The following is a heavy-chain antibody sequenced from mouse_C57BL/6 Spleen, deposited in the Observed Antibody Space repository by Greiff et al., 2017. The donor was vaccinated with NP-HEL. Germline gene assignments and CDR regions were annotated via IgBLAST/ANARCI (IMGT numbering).Heavy chain of an antibody. CDR1: GYTFTDYY. CDR2: IYPGSGNT. J-gene: IGHJ4*01. V-gene: IGHV1-76*01. D-gene: IGHD2-3*01. CDR3: ARSGYDGYDGGYYAMDY. Sequence: QVQLKQSGAELVRPGASVKLSCKASGYTFTDYYINWVKQRPGQGLEWIARIYPGSGNTYYNEKFKGKATLTAEKSSSTAYMQLSSLTSEDSAVYFCARSGYDGYDGGYYAMDYWGQGTSVTVSS.